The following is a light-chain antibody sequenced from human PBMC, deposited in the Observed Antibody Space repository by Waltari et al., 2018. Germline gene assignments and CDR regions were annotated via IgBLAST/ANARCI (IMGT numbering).Light chain of an antibody. Sequence: EIVLTQSPGTLSLSPGERATPPCRASPVVSSSNLAWYQQKPGQAPRLLIYGASSRATGIPDRFSDSGSGTDFTLTISRLEPEDFAVYYCQQYGSSLFTFGPGTKVDIK. CDR3: QQYGSSLFT. CDR2: GAS. CDR1: PVVSSSN. J-gene: IGKJ3*01. V-gene: IGKV3-20*01.